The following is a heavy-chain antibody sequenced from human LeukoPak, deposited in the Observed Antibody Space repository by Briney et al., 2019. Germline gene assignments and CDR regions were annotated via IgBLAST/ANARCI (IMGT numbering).Heavy chain of an antibody. V-gene: IGHV3-74*01. D-gene: IGHD2-21*02. CDR3: TSWGDTTAEYFQR. CDR1: GFTFTSYW. Sequence: GGSLRLSCAASGFTFTSYWMHWVRQVPGKGLVWVSRIHSDGTSTNYADSVKGRFTISRDNAKNTLYLQMNSLRVEDTAVYYCTSWGDTTAEYFQRWGQGTLVTVSS. J-gene: IGHJ1*01. CDR2: IHSDGTST.